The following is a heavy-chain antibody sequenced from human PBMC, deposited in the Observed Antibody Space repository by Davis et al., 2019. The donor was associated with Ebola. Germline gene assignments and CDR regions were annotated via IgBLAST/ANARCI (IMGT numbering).Heavy chain of an antibody. CDR3: VILAGNCNSTSCYTWGWFDP. J-gene: IGHJ5*02. V-gene: IGHV5-51*01. CDR1: GYSFTSDW. Sequence: GESLKISCKGSGYSFTSDWIGWVRQMPGKGLEWMGIIFPGDSDTIYSPSFQGQVTISADKSITTAYLQWSSLKASDTAIYYCVILAGNCNSTSCYTWGWFDPWGQGTLVTVSS. D-gene: IGHD2-2*02. CDR2: IFPGDSDT.